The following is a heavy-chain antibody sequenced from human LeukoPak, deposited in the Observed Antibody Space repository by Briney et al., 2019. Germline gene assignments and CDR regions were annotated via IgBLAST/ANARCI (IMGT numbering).Heavy chain of an antibody. D-gene: IGHD3-3*01. V-gene: IGHV3-30*02. CDR1: GFTFSSYG. CDR2: IRYDGSNK. Sequence: PGGSLRLSCAASGFTFSSYGMHWVRQAPGKGLEWVAFIRYDGSNKYYADSVKGRFTISRDNSKNTLYLQMNSLRAEDTAVYYCAKDHYDFWSGYYILAPFDPWGQGTLVTVSS. J-gene: IGHJ5*02. CDR3: AKDHYDFWSGYYILAPFDP.